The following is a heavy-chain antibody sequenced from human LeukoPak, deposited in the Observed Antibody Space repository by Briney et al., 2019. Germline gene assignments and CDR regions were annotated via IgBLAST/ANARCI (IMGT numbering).Heavy chain of an antibody. D-gene: IGHD3-3*01. CDR1: GFTFSSYS. Sequence: GGSLRLSCAASGFTFSSYSMNWVRQAPGKGLEWVSSISSSSSYIYYADSVKGRFTISRDDSKNTLYLQMNSLKTEDTAVYYCTTDPHDFWSGYYHHRAYWGQGTLVTVSS. CDR3: TTDPHDFWSGYYHHRAY. V-gene: IGHV3-21*03. CDR2: ISSSSSYI. J-gene: IGHJ4*02.